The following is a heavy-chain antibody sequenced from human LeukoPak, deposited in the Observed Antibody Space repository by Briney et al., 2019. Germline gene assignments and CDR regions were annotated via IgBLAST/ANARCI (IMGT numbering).Heavy chain of an antibody. V-gene: IGHV3-64*01. CDR3: ARGHGSYYYYYMDV. CDR1: GFTFSSYA. CDR2: ISSNGGST. J-gene: IGHJ6*03. D-gene: IGHD3-10*01. Sequence: GGSLRLSCAASGFTFSSYAMHWVRQAPGKGLEYVSAISSNGGSTYYANSVKGRFTISRDNSKNTLYLQMGSLRAEDMAVYYCARGHGSYYYYYMDVWGKGTTVTVSS.